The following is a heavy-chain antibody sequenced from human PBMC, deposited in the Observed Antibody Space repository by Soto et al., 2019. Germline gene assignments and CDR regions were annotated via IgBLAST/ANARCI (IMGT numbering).Heavy chain of an antibody. J-gene: IGHJ4*02. CDR3: ARESVLMVYDYFDY. D-gene: IGHD2-8*01. CDR1: GFTFSSYA. V-gene: IGHV3-30-3*01. CDR2: ISYDGSNK. Sequence: QVQLVESGGGVVQPGRSLRLSCAASGFTFSSYAMHWVRQAPGKGLEWVAVISYDGSNKYYADPVKGRFTISRDNSKTTLYLQMNSLRAEDTAVYYCARESVLMVYDYFDYWGQGTLVTVSS.